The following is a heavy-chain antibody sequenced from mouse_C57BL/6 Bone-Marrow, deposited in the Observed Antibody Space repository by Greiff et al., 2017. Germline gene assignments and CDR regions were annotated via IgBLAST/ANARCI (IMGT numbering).Heavy chain of an antibody. CDR1: GYTFTSYW. J-gene: IGHJ2*01. Sequence: VLLQQPGAELVKPGASVKMSCKASGYTFTSYWITWVKQRPGQGLVWIGDIYPTSGRTIYNEKFKSKAILTVDTSPSAAFMQLSGLTSEESAVFYCARSSTQRRSFGNWGQGTTL. V-gene: IGHV1-55*01. CDR2: IYPTSGRT. D-gene: IGHD5-1*01. CDR3: ARSSTQRRSFGN.